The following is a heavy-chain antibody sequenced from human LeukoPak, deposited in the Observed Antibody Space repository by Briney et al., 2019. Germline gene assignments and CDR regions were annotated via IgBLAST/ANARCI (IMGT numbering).Heavy chain of an antibody. CDR2: IWYDGSNK. V-gene: IGHV3-33*01. J-gene: IGHJ6*02. CDR1: GFTFSSYG. CDR3: AREYLTIPYGMDV. Sequence: GGSLRLSCAASGFTFSSYGMHWVRQAPGKGLERVAVIWYDGSNKYYADSVKGRFTISRDNSKNTLYLQMNSLRAEDTAVYYCAREYLTIPYGMDVWGQGTTVTVSS. D-gene: IGHD3-3*01.